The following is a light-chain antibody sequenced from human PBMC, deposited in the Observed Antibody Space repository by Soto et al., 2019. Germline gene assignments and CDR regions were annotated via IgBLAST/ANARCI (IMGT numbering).Light chain of an antibody. Sequence: ETVMTQSPATLSVSPGERATLSCRASQSARISLGWYQQKPGQAPRLLIYDVSTRATGVPARFSGSGSGTEFTLTISSLQAEDFATYYCQQSYSSPYTFGLGTKLEIK. CDR3: QQSYSSPYT. V-gene: IGKV3-15*01. CDR1: QSARIS. CDR2: DVS. J-gene: IGKJ2*01.